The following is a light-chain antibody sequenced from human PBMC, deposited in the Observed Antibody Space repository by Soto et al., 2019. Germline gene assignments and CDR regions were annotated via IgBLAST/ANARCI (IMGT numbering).Light chain of an antibody. V-gene: IGLV2-23*01. CDR3: CSYAGSGTDNYV. CDR2: EGI. CDR1: SSDIGTYNL. J-gene: IGLJ1*01. Sequence: STRAQPASVSGSPGQAITMSCTGTSSDIGTYNLVSWYQHYPGKAPKLMIYEGIKRPSGVSNRFSGSKSGNTAFLTISGLQAEDEADYYCCSYAGSGTDNYVFGSGTKVTVL.